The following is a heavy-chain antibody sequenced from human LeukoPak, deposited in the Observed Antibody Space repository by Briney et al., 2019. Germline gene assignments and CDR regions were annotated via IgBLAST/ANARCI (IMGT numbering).Heavy chain of an antibody. CDR1: GFTFSSYA. CDR3: AKDRSYCSSTSCYRVFEY. Sequence: GGSLRLSCAASGFTFSSYAMSWVRQAPGKWLEWVSAISGSGGSTYYADSVKGRFTISRDNSKNTLYLQMNSLRAEDTAVYYCAKDRSYCSSTSCYRVFEYWGQGTLVTVSS. D-gene: IGHD2-2*01. CDR2: ISGSGGST. V-gene: IGHV3-23*01. J-gene: IGHJ4*02.